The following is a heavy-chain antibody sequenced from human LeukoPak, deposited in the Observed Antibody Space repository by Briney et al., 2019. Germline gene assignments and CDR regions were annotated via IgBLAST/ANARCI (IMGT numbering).Heavy chain of an antibody. CDR1: GYTFTGYY. V-gene: IGHV1-2*06. CDR3: AREGNWNYWFDP. D-gene: IGHD1-7*01. J-gene: IGHJ5*02. Sequence: ASVKVSCKASGYTFTGYYVHWVRQAPGQGLEWMGRINPNSGGTNYAQKFQGRVTMTRDTSISTAYMELSRLRSDDTAVYYCAREGNWNYWFDPWGQGTLVTVSS. CDR2: INPNSGGT.